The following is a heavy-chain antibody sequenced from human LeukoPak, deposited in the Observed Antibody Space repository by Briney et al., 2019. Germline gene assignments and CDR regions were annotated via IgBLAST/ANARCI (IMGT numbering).Heavy chain of an antibody. CDR3: AGSILTGYPNFDF. CDR2: ISSSSSNI. J-gene: IGHJ4*02. D-gene: IGHD3-9*01. V-gene: IGHV3-48*04. CDR1: GFTFSSCS. Sequence: GGSLRLSCAASGFTFSSCSMNWVRQAPGKGLEWLSYISSSSSNIYYADSVKGRFTISRDNAKNSLYLQMNSLRAEDTAVYYCAGSILTGYPNFDFWGQGTLVTVSS.